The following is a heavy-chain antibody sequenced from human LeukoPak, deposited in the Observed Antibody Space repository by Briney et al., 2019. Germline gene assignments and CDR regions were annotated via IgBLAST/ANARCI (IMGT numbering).Heavy chain of an antibody. CDR2: IYYSGST. Sequence: SETLSLTCTVSGGSISSYYWSWIRQPPGKGLEWIGYIYYSGSTNYNPSLKSRVTISVDTSKNQFSLKLSSVTAADTAVYYCARWDGYNYPFDYWGQGTTVTVSP. CDR1: GGSISSYY. CDR3: ARWDGYNYPFDY. D-gene: IGHD5-24*01. J-gene: IGHJ4*03. V-gene: IGHV4-59*01.